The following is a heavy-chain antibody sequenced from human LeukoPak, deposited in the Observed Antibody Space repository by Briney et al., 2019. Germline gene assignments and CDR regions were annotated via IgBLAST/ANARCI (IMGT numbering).Heavy chain of an antibody. CDR3: ARGGVPRYYDFWGGYYTHYYYYYGMDV. CDR1: GGSFSGYY. Sequence: KPSETLSLTCAVYGGSFSGYYWSWIRQPPGKGLEWIGEINHSGSTNYNPSLKSRVTISVDTSKNQFSLKLSSVTAADTAVYYCARGGVPRYYDFWGGYYTHYYYYYGMDVWGQGTTVTVSS. V-gene: IGHV4-34*01. CDR2: INHSGST. J-gene: IGHJ6*02. D-gene: IGHD3-3*01.